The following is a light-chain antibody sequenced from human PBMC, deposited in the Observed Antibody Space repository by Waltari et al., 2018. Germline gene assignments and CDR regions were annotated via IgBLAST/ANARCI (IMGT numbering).Light chain of an antibody. J-gene: IGLJ2*01. V-gene: IGLV2-14*01. CDR3: SSQSSNNVVL. Sequence: QSALTQPASVSGSPGQSVTIFCTGTSNDVGGYTSVSWYQKHPGQAPRVIIFYVRDRPSGVSDRFSGSKSGNTASLTISGLQAEDEADYYCSSQSSNNVVLFGGGTKLTVL. CDR2: YVR. CDR1: SNDVGGYTS.